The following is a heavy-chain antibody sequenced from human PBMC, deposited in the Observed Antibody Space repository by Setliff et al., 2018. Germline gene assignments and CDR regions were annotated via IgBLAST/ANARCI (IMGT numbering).Heavy chain of an antibody. J-gene: IGHJ6*03. CDR2: IYYSGST. V-gene: IGHV4-59*01. CDR1: GGSISSYY. Sequence: PSETLSLTCTVSGGSISSYYWSWIRQPPGKGLEWIGYIYYSGSTNYNPSLKSRVTISVDTSKNKFSLKLSSVTAADTAVYYCARAPPNRYSGSYEYFYMDVWGKGTTVTVSS. CDR3: ARAPPNRYSGSYEYFYMDV. D-gene: IGHD1-26*01.